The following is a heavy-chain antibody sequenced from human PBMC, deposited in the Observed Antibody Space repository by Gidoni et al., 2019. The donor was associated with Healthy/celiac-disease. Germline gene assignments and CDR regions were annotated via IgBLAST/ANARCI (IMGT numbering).Heavy chain of an antibody. CDR3: ARTIYGDYDDGDAFDI. V-gene: IGHV4-39*01. CDR1: VASISSSSYY. Sequence: QLQLQESGPGLVKPSETLSLTCTVSVASISSSSYYWGWLRQPPGKGLEWIGSIYYSGSTYYNPSLKSRITISVDTSKDQFSLKLSSVTAADTAVYYCARTIYGDYDDGDAFDIWGQGTMVTVSS. CDR2: IYYSGST. D-gene: IGHD4-17*01. J-gene: IGHJ3*02.